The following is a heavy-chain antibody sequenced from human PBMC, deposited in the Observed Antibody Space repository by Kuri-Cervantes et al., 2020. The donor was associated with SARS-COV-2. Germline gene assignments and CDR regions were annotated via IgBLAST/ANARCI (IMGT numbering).Heavy chain of an antibody. D-gene: IGHD3-10*01. CDR2: ISYDGTNK. V-gene: IGHV3-30-3*01. Sequence: GGSLRLSCAASGFTFSSYAMHWVRQAPGKGLEWVALISYDGTNKFYADSVKGRVTISRDNTKTSLYLQTNSLRAEDTAVYYCARGVYFYGSGTYHGGLFDPCGQGTLVTVSS. J-gene: IGHJ5*02. CDR3: ARGVYFYGSGTYHGGLFDP. CDR1: GFTFSSYA.